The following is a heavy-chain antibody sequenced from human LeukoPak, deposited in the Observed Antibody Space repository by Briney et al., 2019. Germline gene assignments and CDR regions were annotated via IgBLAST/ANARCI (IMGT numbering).Heavy chain of an antibody. CDR1: GGSFSGYY. Sequence: PSETLSLTCAVYGGSFSGYYWSWIRQPPGEGLEWIGEINHSGSTNYNPSLKSRVTISVDTSKNQFSLKLSSVTAADTAVYYCARDGEVDYWGQGTLVTVSS. CDR3: ARDGEVDY. J-gene: IGHJ4*02. CDR2: INHSGST. V-gene: IGHV4-34*01.